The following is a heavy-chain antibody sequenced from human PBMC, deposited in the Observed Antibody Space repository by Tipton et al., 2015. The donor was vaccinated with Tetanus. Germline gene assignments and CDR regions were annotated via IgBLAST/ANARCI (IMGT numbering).Heavy chain of an antibody. CDR3: AKHGDRDTIGHHVDY. CDR2: VHHSGST. J-gene: IGHJ4*02. D-gene: IGHD4-17*01. V-gene: IGHV4-34*01. Sequence: TLSLTCAVYGGSFSGHYWSWMRQPPGKGLEWIGEVHHSGSTKYNPSLKSRVTILADTSKDQFSLRLSSVTAADTALYYCAKHGDRDTIGHHVDYWTQGTLVTVSS. CDR1: GGSFSGHY.